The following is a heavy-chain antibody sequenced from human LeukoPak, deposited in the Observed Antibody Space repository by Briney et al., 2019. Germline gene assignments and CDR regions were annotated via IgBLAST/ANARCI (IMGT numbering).Heavy chain of an antibody. D-gene: IGHD6-6*01. J-gene: IGHJ4*02. V-gene: IGHV3-23*01. CDR2: ISGSGGST. Sequence: GGSLRLSCAASGFTFSSYAMSWDRQAPGKGLEWVSAISGSGGSTYYADSVKGRFTISRDNSKNTLYLQMNSLRAEDTAVYYCAKRELVLGSGRYFGYWGQGTLVTVSS. CDR3: AKRELVLGSGRYFGY. CDR1: GFTFSSYA.